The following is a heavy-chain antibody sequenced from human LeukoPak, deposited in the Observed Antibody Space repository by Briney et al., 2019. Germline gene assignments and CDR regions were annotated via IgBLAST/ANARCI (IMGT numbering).Heavy chain of an antibody. V-gene: IGHV4-38-2*02. CDR3: ARDPGDIDY. CDR2: IYHSGNT. Sequence: SETLSLTCTVSGYSISSGYYWGWSRQPPGKGLEWIGSIYHSGNTYYNPSLQSRVTISVDTSKNQFSLKVSSVTAADTAVYYCARDPGDIDYWGQGTLVTVSS. J-gene: IGHJ4*02. CDR1: GYSISSGYY. D-gene: IGHD3-16*01.